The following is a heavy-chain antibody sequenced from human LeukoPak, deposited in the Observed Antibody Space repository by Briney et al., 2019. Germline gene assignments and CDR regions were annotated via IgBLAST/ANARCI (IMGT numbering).Heavy chain of an antibody. V-gene: IGHV3-23*01. Sequence: GGSLRLSCAASGFTFSNAWMSWVRQAPGKGLEWVSAISGSGGSTYYADSVKGRFTISRDNSKNTLYLQMNSLRAEDTAVYYCAKSVQQLAALIDYWGQGTLVTVSS. CDR1: GFTFSNAW. CDR2: ISGSGGST. D-gene: IGHD6-13*01. J-gene: IGHJ4*02. CDR3: AKSVQQLAALIDY.